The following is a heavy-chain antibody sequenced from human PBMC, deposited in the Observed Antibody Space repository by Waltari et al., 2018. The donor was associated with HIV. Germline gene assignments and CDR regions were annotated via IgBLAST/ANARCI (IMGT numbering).Heavy chain of an antibody. V-gene: IGHV4-61*02. Sequence: QVQLQESGPGLVKPSQPLSLTCTVSGGSITSDSYYWRWIRPPAGKGLELIGRIYTSGSTNYNPSLKSRVTISVDTSKNQFSLKLRSVTAADTAVYYCARAYYDFWSGTGSSGNWFDPWGQGTLVTVSS. D-gene: IGHD3-3*01. J-gene: IGHJ5*02. CDR2: IYTSGST. CDR3: ARAYYDFWSGTGSSGNWFDP. CDR1: GGSITSDSYY.